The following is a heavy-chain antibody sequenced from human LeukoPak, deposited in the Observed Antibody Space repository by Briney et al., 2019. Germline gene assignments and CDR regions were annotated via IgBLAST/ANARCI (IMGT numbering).Heavy chain of an antibody. CDR3: ARGYGSSTSRFDP. Sequence: SVKVSCKASGGTFSSYAISWVRQAPGQGLEWMGRIIPILGIANYAQKFQGRVTITADKSTSTAYMELSSLRSEDTAVYYCARGYGSSTSRFDPWGQGTLVTVSS. J-gene: IGHJ5*02. D-gene: IGHD2-2*01. CDR1: GGTFSSYA. CDR2: IIPILGIA. V-gene: IGHV1-69*04.